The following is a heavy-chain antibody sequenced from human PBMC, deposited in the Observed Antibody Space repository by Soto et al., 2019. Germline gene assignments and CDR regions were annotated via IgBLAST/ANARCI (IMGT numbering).Heavy chain of an antibody. J-gene: IGHJ4*02. V-gene: IGHV1-3*01. D-gene: IGHD3-10*01. CDR2: INAGNGNT. Sequence: GASVKVSCKASGYTFTSYAMHWVRQAPGQRLEWMGWINAGNGNTKYSQKFQGRVTITRDTSANTAYMELSSLTSEDTAMYYCARGPSSGAFDYWGQGTLVTVSS. CDR3: ARGPSSGAFDY. CDR1: GYTFTSYA.